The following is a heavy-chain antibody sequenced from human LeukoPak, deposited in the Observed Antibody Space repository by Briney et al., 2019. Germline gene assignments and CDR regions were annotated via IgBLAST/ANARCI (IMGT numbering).Heavy chain of an antibody. V-gene: IGHV4-59*08. D-gene: IGHD1-20*01. CDR2: IYYSGST. J-gene: IGHJ4*02. CDR1: GGSISSYY. CDR3: TRRITGTTSDSFDY. Sequence: PSETLSLTCTVSGGSISSYYWSWIRQPPGKGLEWIGYIYYSGSTNYNPSLKSRVTMSVDTSKSQFSLKLSSVTAADTAVYYCTRRITGTTSDSFDYWGQGILVTVSS.